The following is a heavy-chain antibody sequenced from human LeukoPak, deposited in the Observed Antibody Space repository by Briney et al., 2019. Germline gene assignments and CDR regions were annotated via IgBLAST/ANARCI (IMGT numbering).Heavy chain of an antibody. V-gene: IGHV3-48*01. CDR3: AREVRGRITIFGVVRNWFDP. Sequence: QSGGSLRLSCAASGFTFSSYSMNWVRQAPGKGLEWVSYISSSSSTIYYADSVKGRFTISRDNAKNSLYLQMNSLRAEDTAVYYCAREVRGRITIFGVVRNWFDPWGQGTLVTVSS. CDR2: ISSSSSTI. J-gene: IGHJ5*02. CDR1: GFTFSSYS. D-gene: IGHD3-3*01.